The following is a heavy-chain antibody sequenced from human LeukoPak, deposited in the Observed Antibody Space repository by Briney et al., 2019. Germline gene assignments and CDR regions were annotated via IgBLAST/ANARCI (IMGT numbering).Heavy chain of an antibody. D-gene: IGHD2-8*01. CDR1: GFTFSSYW. CDR2: IKQDGSEE. V-gene: IGHV3-7*01. CDR3: ARELGVVFSYYFDY. Sequence: PGGSLRLSXAASGFTFSSYWMSWVRQTPGKGLEWLANIKQDGSEEYYVDSVKGRFTISRDNAKNSLYLQMNSLRAEDTAVYYCARELGVVFSYYFDYWGQGTLVTVSS. J-gene: IGHJ4*02.